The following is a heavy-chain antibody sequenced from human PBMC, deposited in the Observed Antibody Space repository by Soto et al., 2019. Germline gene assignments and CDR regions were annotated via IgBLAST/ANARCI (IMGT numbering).Heavy chain of an antibody. V-gene: IGHV3-23*01. CDR1: GFTFSSYA. Sequence: EVQLLESGGGLVQPGGSLRLSCAASGFTFSSYAMSWVRQAPGKGLEWVSTFRGSGDGTYYADSVRGRFTVSRDKSKNTLFLQMNGMRRADTAVDYCAKRPDPGAFDIWSQGTMGTGSS. CDR3: AKRPDPGAFDI. J-gene: IGHJ3*02. D-gene: IGHD3-10*01. CDR2: FRGSGDGT.